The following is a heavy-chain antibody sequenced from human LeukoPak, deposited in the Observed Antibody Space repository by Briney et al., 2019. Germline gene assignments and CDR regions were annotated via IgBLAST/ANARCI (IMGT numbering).Heavy chain of an antibody. CDR1: GGSISSGSYY. V-gene: IGHV4-61*02. CDR3: ASGYNGGGY. Sequence: SETLSLTCTVSGGSISSGSYYWSWIRQPAGKGLEWIGRIYTSGSTNYNPSLKSRVTISVDTSKNQFSLKLSSVTAADTAVYYCASGYNGGGYWGQGTLVTVSS. CDR2: IYTSGST. D-gene: IGHD3-22*01. J-gene: IGHJ4*02.